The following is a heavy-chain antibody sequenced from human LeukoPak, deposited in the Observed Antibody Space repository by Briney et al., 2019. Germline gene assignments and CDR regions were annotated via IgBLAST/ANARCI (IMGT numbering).Heavy chain of an antibody. D-gene: IGHD3-10*01. CDR2: INHSGST. CDR3: ARTSITMVRGVIITYYYYYMDV. Sequence: SETLSLTCAVYGGSFSGYYWSWIRQPPGKGLEWIGEINHSGSTNYNPSLKSRVTISVDTSKNQFSLKLSSVTAADTAVYYCARTSITMVRGVIITYYYYYMDVWGKGTTVTISS. J-gene: IGHJ6*03. V-gene: IGHV4-34*01. CDR1: GGSFSGYY.